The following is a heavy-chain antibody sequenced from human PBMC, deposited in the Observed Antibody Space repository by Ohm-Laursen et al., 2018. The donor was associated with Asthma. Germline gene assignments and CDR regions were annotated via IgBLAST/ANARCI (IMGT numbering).Heavy chain of an antibody. Sequence: SLRLSCTATGFTFTSYDMYWVRQAPGKGLEFVAVIWYDGSNKYYADSVKGRFTISRDNSKNTLYLQMNSLRAEDTAVYYCARDRMITFGGEYMDVWGQGTTVTVSS. V-gene: IGHV3-33*08. CDR1: GFTFTSYD. J-gene: IGHJ6*02. D-gene: IGHD3-16*01. CDR2: IWYDGSNK. CDR3: ARDRMITFGGEYMDV.